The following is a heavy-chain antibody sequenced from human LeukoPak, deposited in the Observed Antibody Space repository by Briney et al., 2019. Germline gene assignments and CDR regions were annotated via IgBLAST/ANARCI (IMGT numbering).Heavy chain of an antibody. J-gene: IGHJ4*02. CDR2: IYYSGST. CDR1: GGSISSSSYY. D-gene: IGHD6-13*01. CDR3: ARSGYSSLETKIDY. V-gene: IGHV4-39*07. Sequence: SETLSLTCTVSGGSISSSSYYWGWIRQPPGKGLEWIGSIYYSGSTYYNPSLKSRVTISVDTSKNQFSLKLSSVTAADTAVYYCARSGYSSLETKIDYWGQGTLVTVSS.